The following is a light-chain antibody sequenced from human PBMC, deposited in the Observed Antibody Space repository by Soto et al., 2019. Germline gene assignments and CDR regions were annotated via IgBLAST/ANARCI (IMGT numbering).Light chain of an antibody. Sequence: EIVLTQSHSTLSLSPGERATLSCRASQIVRSTYLAWYQQKPGQAPRLLIYGASSRATGIPDRFSGSGSGTDFTLTISRLEPEDFAVYYCQRYGSSPITFGQGTRLEIK. CDR2: GAS. V-gene: IGKV3-20*01. CDR1: QIVRSTY. CDR3: QRYGSSPIT. J-gene: IGKJ5*01.